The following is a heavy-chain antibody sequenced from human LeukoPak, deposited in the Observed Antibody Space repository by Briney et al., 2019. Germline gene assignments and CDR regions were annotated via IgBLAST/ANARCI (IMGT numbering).Heavy chain of an antibody. J-gene: IGHJ4*02. V-gene: IGHV3-7*01. D-gene: IGHD3-22*01. Sequence: HPGGSLRLSCAASGFTFSSYWMSWVRQAPGKGLEWVANIKQDGSEKYYVDSVKGRFTISRDNAKNSLYLQMNSLRAEDTAVYYCARVIVVVELPHFDYWGQGTLVTVSS. CDR3: ARVIVVVELPHFDY. CDR1: GFTFSSYW. CDR2: IKQDGSEK.